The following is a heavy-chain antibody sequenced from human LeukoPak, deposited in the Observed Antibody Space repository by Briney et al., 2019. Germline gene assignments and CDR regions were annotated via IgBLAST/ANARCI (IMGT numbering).Heavy chain of an antibody. CDR1: GGSISSYY. D-gene: IGHD3-3*02. CDR2: IYTSGST. V-gene: IGHV4-4*07. J-gene: IGHJ4*02. CDR3: ARETHFSNSDY. Sequence: SSETLSLTCTVSGGSISSYYWSWIRQPAGKGLEWIGRIYTSGSTNYNPSLKSRVTMSVDTSKNQFSLKLSSVTAADTAMYYCARETHFSNSDYWGQGTLVTVSS.